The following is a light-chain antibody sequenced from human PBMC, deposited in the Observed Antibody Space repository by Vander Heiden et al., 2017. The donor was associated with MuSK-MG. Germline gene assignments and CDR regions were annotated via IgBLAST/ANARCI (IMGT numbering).Light chain of an antibody. J-gene: IGKJ5*01. CDR2: SAS. V-gene: IGKV1-39*01. CDR3: QQSYSSRIT. Sequence: DIQMTQSQSSLSASVGDRVTITCRASQTISMYLNWYQQKPGNAPKLLIYSASSLQSEVPSMFSGSGSGTDFTLTISGLQPEDSATYYCQQSYSSRITFGQGTRLEIK. CDR1: QTISMY.